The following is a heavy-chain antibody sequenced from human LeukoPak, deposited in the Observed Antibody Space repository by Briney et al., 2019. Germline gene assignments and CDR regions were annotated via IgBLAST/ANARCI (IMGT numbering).Heavy chain of an antibody. J-gene: IGHJ4*02. CDR3: ARGRPYYDILTGYYATSNFDY. Sequence: SETLSLTCAVYGGSFSGYYWSWIRQPPGKGLEWIGEINHSGSTYYNPSLKSRVTISVDTSKNQFSLKLSSVTAADTAVYYCARGRPYYDILTGYYATSNFDYWGQGTLVTVSS. CDR1: GGSFSGYY. CDR2: INHSGST. D-gene: IGHD3-9*01. V-gene: IGHV4-34*01.